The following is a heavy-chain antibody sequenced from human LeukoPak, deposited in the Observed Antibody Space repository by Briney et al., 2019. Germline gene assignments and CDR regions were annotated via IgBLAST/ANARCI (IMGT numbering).Heavy chain of an antibody. CDR3: ARGRITMIVVGDDAFDI. CDR1: GFTLCSYV. D-gene: IGHD3-22*01. V-gene: IGHV3-30-3*01. J-gene: IGHJ3*02. Sequence: PGGSLRLSCAASGFTLCSYVMHRVRQAPGKGLEWVAVISYDGSNKYYADSVKGRFTISRDNSKNTLYLQMNSLRAEDKGVYYCARGRITMIVVGDDAFDIWGEGTMVTVS. CDR2: ISYDGSNK.